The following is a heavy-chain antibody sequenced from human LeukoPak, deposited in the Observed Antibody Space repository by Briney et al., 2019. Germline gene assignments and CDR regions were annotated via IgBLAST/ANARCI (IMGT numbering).Heavy chain of an antibody. CDR3: ATIINGEDDY. V-gene: IGHV4-34*01. CDR2: INHSGST. CDR1: GGSFTDNY. Sequence: SETLSLTCAVYGGSFTDNYWSWIRQSPGKGLEWIGEINHSGSTNFNPSLKSRVTILVDASKNQFSLKLNSVTAADTAVYYCATIINGEDDYWGQGTLVTVSS. D-gene: IGHD4-17*01. J-gene: IGHJ4*02.